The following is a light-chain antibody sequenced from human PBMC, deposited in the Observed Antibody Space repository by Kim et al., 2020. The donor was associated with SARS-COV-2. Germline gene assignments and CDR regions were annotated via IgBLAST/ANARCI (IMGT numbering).Light chain of an antibody. CDR2: AAS. V-gene: IGKV1-9*01. CDR1: QGISSY. J-gene: IGKJ4*01. Sequence: SAAVGDRVTITCRASQGISSYLAWYQQKPGKAPKLLIYAASTLQSGVPSRFSGSGSGTEFTLTISSLQPEDFATYYCQQVNSYPTFGGGTKVDIK. CDR3: QQVNSYPT.